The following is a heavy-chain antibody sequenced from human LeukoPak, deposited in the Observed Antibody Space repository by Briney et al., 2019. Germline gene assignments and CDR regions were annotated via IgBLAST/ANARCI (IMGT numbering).Heavy chain of an antibody. CDR2: ISGSGGST. CDR3: AKTGHSSSWYYSAFDI. J-gene: IGHJ3*02. Sequence: GGSLRLSCAASGFTFSSYAMSWVRQAPGKGLEGVSAISGSGGSTYYADSVKGRFTISRDNSKNTLYLQMNSLRAEDTAVYYCAKTGHSSSWYYSAFDIWGQGTMVTVSS. CDR1: GFTFSSYA. D-gene: IGHD6-13*01. V-gene: IGHV3-23*01.